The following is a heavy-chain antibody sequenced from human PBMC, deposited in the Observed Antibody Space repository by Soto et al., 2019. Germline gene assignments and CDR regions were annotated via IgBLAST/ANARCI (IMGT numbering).Heavy chain of an antibody. J-gene: IGHJ6*02. D-gene: IGHD3-10*01. CDR2: INGDGTTT. Sequence: EVQLVESGGGLVQPGGSLRLSCAASGFTFNNYWIHWVRQAPGKGLMWVSRINGDGTTTNYADSVRGRFAISRDNAENTVYLQMNSLRAEDTALYYRARGVRGHYGKDVWGQGTTVTVSS. V-gene: IGHV3-74*01. CDR1: GFTFNNYW. CDR3: ARGVRGHYGKDV.